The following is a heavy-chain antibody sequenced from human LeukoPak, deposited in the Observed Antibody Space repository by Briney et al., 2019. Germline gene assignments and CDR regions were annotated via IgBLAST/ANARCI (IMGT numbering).Heavy chain of an antibody. CDR1: GGSISSSNW. D-gene: IGHD3-10*01. CDR3: ARAGITMASSDAFDI. J-gene: IGHJ3*02. Sequence: KTSETLSLTCAVSGGSISSSNWWSWVRQPPGQGLEWIGEIYHSGSTNYNPSLKSRVTISVDKSENQFSLKLSSVTAADTAVYYCARAGITMASSDAFDIWGQGTMVTVSS. V-gene: IGHV4-4*02. CDR2: IYHSGST.